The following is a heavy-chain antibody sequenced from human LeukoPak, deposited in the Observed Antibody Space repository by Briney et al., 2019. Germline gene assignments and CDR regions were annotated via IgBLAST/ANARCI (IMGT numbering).Heavy chain of an antibody. D-gene: IGHD6-19*01. V-gene: IGHV1-69*01. CDR2: IIPIFGTA. CDR1: GGTFSSCA. Sequence: SVKVSCKASGGTFSSCAISWVRQAPGQGLEWMGGIIPIFGTANYAQKFQGRVTITADESTSTAYMELSSLRSEDTAVYYCARVTAVADTGGYFDYWGQGTLVTVSS. J-gene: IGHJ4*02. CDR3: ARVTAVADTGGYFDY.